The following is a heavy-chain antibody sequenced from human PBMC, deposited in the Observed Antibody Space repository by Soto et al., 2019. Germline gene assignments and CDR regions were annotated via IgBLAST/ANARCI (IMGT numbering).Heavy chain of an antibody. D-gene: IGHD5-18*01. V-gene: IGHV4-59*01. CDR1: DVSISTYY. Sequence: SETLSLTCTVADVSISTYYWSWIRQPPGKGLEWIGYIYYSGNTNFNPSLQNRVTISIDTSKNQVSLKVNSVTAADTAVYYCARDHPHSYGVYYFDYWGQGTPVTVSS. CDR2: IYYSGNT. J-gene: IGHJ4*02. CDR3: ARDHPHSYGVYYFDY.